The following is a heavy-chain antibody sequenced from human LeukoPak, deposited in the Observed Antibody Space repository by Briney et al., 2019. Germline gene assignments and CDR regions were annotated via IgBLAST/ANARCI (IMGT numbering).Heavy chain of an antibody. CDR1: RGSFSGYY. Sequence: SETLSLTCAVYRGSFSGYYWSWIRQPPGKGLEWIGEINHSGSTNYNPSLKSRVTISVDTSKNQFSLKLRSVTAADTAVYYCARGGKATVVTVWGQGTLVTVSS. CDR3: ARGGKATVVTV. J-gene: IGHJ4*02. CDR2: INHSGST. D-gene: IGHD4-23*01. V-gene: IGHV4-34*01.